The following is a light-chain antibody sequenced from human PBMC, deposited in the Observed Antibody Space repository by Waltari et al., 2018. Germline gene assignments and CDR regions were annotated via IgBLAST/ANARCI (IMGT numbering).Light chain of an antibody. CDR3: SSYRRSDIVV. CDR2: DVN. Sequence: QSALTQPASVSGSPGQSITISCTGTSSDVGGHNHVSWYQHHPGKAPKIMIYDVNDRPSGVSNRFSGSKSGNTASLTISGLQAEDEADYYCSSYRRSDIVVFGGGTKLTVL. CDR1: SSDVGGHNH. V-gene: IGLV2-14*03. J-gene: IGLJ2*01.